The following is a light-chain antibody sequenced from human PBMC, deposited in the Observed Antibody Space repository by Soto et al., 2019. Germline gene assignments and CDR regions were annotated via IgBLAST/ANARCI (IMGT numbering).Light chain of an antibody. V-gene: IGKV3-15*01. CDR3: QQYNNWPRT. CDR2: GAS. CDR1: QSVSNR. J-gene: IGKJ1*01. Sequence: EIAMTQSPATLSVSPGERATLSCRASQSVSNRLAWYQQKPGQAPRLLIYGASTRATGIPARFSGSGSGTEFALTISSLQPEDFAIYYCQQYNNWPRTFGQGTKVEIK.